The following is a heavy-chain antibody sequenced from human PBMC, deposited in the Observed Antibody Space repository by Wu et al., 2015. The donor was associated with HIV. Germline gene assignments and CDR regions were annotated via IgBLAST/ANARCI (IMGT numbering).Heavy chain of an antibody. D-gene: IGHD3-22*01. J-gene: IGHJ4*02. CDR2: IIPRLGTT. Sequence: VQLVQSGAEVRKPGSSVKVSCKIFGGNEGGTFSSHPISWVRQAPGKGLEWMGGIIPRLGTTNYAHIFEGRVTITADEMTTTAYMELTSLKSDDTAMYYCARDMTYFYDNVAIIALYFWGQGTLITVTS. CDR1: GGNEGGTFSSHP. V-gene: IGHV1-69*11. CDR3: ARDMTYFYDNVAIIALYF.